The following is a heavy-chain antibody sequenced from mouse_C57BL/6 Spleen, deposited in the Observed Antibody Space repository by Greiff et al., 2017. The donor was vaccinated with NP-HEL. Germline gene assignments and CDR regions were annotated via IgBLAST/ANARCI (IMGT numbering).Heavy chain of an antibody. CDR2: INYDGSST. Sequence: EVMLVESEGGLVQPGSSMKLSCTASGFTFSDYYMAWVRQVPEKGLEWVANINYDGSSTYYLDSLKSRFIISRDNAKNILYLQMSSLKSEDTATYYCARDVGKGSFDYWGQGTTLTVSS. CDR3: ARDVGKGSFDY. D-gene: IGHD4-1*01. J-gene: IGHJ2*01. V-gene: IGHV5-16*01. CDR1: GFTFSDYY.